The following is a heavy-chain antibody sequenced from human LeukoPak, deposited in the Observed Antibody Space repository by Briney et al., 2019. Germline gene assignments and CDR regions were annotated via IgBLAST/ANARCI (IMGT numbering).Heavy chain of an antibody. CDR2: ISSSGSTK. J-gene: IGHJ6*03. CDR1: GFTFSSYE. V-gene: IGHV3-48*03. CDR3: ARARFETTVTALIRKKNYYYYYMDV. D-gene: IGHD4-17*01. Sequence: WGSLRLSCAASGFTFSSYEMNWVRQAPGKGLECVSYISSSGSTKHYADSVKGRFTISRDNAKNSLYLQMNSLRVEDTAVYYCARARFETTVTALIRKKNYYYYYMDVWGKGTTVTVSS.